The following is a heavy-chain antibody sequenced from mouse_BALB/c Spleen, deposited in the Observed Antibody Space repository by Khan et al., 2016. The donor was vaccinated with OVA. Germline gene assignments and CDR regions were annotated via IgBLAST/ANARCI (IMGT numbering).Heavy chain of an antibody. D-gene: IGHD1-1*01. CDR1: GYTFINYW. J-gene: IGHJ2*01. Sequence: VQLQQSGAELAKPGASVKMSCKASGYTFINYWILWIKQRPGQGLEWIGYINPSTGYTEYNQNFKDKATLTADKSSSTAYIQLSSLTSEDSTVYYCARMGLRWDFDYWGQGTTLTVSS. CDR2: INPSTGYT. V-gene: IGHV1-7*01. CDR3: ARMGLRWDFDY.